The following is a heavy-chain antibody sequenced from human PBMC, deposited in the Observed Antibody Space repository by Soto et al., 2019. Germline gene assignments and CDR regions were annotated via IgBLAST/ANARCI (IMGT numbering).Heavy chain of an antibody. J-gene: IGHJ6*02. CDR2: IVVGSGNT. CDR3: AAAIRLGYCSSTSCYDYYYGMDV. CDR1: GFTFTSSA. V-gene: IGHV1-58*01. Sequence: ASVKVSCKASGFTFTSSAVQWVRQARGQRLEWIGWIVVGSGNTNYAQKFQERVTITRDMSTSTAYMELSSLRSEDTAVYYCAAAIRLGYCSSTSCYDYYYGMDVWGQGTTVTVSS. D-gene: IGHD2-2*01.